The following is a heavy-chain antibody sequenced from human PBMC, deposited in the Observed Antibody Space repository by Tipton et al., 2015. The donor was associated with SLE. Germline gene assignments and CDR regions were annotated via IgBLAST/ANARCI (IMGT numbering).Heavy chain of an antibody. CDR1: GGSISSYY. CDR2: IYYSGST. D-gene: IGHD2-21*02. Sequence: TLSLTCTVSGGSISSYYWSWIRQPPGRGLEWIGCIYYSGSTNYNPSLKSRVTISVDTSKNQFSLKLSSVTAADTAVYYCAREVVTAIRYFHHWGQGTLVTVSS. V-gene: IGHV4-59*01. J-gene: IGHJ1*01. CDR3: AREVVTAIRYFHH.